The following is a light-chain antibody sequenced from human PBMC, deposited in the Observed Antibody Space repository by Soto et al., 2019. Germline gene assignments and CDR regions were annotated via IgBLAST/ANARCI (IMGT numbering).Light chain of an antibody. Sequence: IVLTQSPGVLSLSPGERATLSCTASQSVASYLSWCQHRPGQAPRLLIYGASSRPAAITARFSESRSGTNSTLTIRRLEPEDFAVYYCHQYDNSAWTFGQGTKVDIK. J-gene: IGKJ1*01. V-gene: IGKV3-20*01. CDR1: QSVASY. CDR3: HQYDNSAWT. CDR2: GAS.